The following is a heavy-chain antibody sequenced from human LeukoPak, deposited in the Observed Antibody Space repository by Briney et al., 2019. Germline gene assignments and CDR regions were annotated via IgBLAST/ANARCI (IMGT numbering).Heavy chain of an antibody. D-gene: IGHD5-24*01. CDR2: TYYRSKWFN. CDR1: GDSVSSNSAA. J-gene: IGHJ6*02. CDR3: ARWLHQQADMDV. Sequence: SQTLSLTCAISGDSVSSNSAAWNWIRQSPSRGLEWLGRTYYRSKWFNNCAISVKSRITIDPDTSKNQFSLQLNSVTPEDTAVYYCARWLHQQADMDVWGQGTTVTVSS. V-gene: IGHV6-1*01.